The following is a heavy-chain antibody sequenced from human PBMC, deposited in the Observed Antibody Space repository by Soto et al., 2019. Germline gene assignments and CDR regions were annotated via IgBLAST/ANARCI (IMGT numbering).Heavy chain of an antibody. CDR1: GGSFSGYY. Sequence: QVQLQQWGAGLLKPSETLSLTCAVYGGSFSGYYWSWIRQPPGKGLEWIGEINHSGSTNYNPSLKSRVTISVDPSKNQFSLKLSSVTAAHTAVYYCARVGGSYDYVWGSYRYTLFDYWGQGTLVTVSS. V-gene: IGHV4-34*01. CDR2: INHSGST. CDR3: ARVGGSYDYVWGSYRYTLFDY. J-gene: IGHJ4*02. D-gene: IGHD3-16*02.